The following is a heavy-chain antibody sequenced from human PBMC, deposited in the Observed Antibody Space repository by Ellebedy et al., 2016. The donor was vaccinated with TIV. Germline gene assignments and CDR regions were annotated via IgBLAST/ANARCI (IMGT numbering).Heavy chain of an antibody. J-gene: IGHJ4*02. D-gene: IGHD2-15*01. V-gene: IGHV3-23*01. CDR3: ARRGASASVDY. CDR2: LGGAALTT. Sequence: GESLKISCAASGFPFSYAWMSWVRQAPGKGLELVSVLGGAALTTYYADSVKGRFSISRDKSNTIVYLQMNSLRAEDTAVYYCARRGASASVDYWGQGTLVTVSS. CDR1: GFPFSYA.